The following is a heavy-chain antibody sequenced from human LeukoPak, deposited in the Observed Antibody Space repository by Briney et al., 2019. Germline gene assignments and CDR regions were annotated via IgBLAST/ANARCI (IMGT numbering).Heavy chain of an antibody. CDR3: ARDRNGYLY. CDR1: GGSINAYY. Sequence: SETLSLTCTVSGGSINAYYWSWIRQPPGKGLEWIGYVYHSGSTNYNPSLKSRVTISVDTSKNQFSLKLSSVTAADTAVYYCARDRNGYLYWGQGTLVTVSS. CDR2: VYHSGST. J-gene: IGHJ4*02. D-gene: IGHD5-24*01. V-gene: IGHV4-59*12.